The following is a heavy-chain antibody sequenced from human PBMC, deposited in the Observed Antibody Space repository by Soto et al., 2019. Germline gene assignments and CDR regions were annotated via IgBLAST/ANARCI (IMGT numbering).Heavy chain of an antibody. Sequence: EVLLGESGGGVVQPGGSLKLSCVASGFVFKDSSIHWVRQASGKGLEWVGRIRDRAYYYATAYTASVKGRFPISRDDSTTTAYLQMKSLRTEAKAIYYCTRLISAAQDYRGQGTLVTVSS. V-gene: IGHV3-73*01. CDR1: GFVFKDSS. CDR3: TRLISAAQDY. CDR2: IRDRAYYYAT. D-gene: IGHD3-10*01. J-gene: IGHJ4*02.